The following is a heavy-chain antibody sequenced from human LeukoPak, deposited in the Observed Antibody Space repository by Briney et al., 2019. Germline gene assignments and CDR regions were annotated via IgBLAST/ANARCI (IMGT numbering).Heavy chain of an antibody. J-gene: IGHJ4*02. CDR2: ISYDGSNK. D-gene: IGHD3-22*01. CDR3: AKDFYDSSGYEGDY. Sequence: GGSLRLSCAASGFTFSSYGMHWVRQAPGKGLEWVAVISYDGSNKYYADSVKSRFTISRDNSKNTLYLQMNSLRAEDTAVYYCAKDFYDSSGYEGDYWGQGTLVTVSS. V-gene: IGHV3-30*18. CDR1: GFTFSSYG.